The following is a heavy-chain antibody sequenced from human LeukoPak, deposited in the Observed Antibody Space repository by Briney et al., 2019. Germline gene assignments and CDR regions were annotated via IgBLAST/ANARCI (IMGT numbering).Heavy chain of an antibody. D-gene: IGHD3-3*01. Sequence: PGGSLRLSCAASGFTFSGYRMSWVRQAPGKGLQWVANIKQDGSEKYYVDSVKARFTISGDNTKNSLYLQMNSLRAEDTAVYYCARFWLGLDYWGQGSLVTVSS. CDR1: GFTFSGYR. V-gene: IGHV3-7*03. J-gene: IGHJ4*02. CDR2: IKQDGSEK. CDR3: ARFWLGLDY.